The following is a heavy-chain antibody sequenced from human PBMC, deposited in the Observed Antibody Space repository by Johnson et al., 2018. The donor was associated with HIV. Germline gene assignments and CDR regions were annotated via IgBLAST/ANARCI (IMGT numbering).Heavy chain of an antibody. CDR2: ITHDGSEE. V-gene: IGHV3-7*01. J-gene: IGHJ3*01. D-gene: IGHD2/OR15-2a*01. CDR3: ARVGYSNRWFRSQDAFDL. CDR1: GFTFSRYW. Sequence: VQLVESGGGLVQPGGSLRLSCVASGFTFSRYWMTWVRQAPGEGLEWVANITHDGSEEYYVDSVKGRFSISRDKAKSSGYLHINSLRAEDTAVYYCARVGYSNRWFRSQDAFDLWGQGAMVTVSS.